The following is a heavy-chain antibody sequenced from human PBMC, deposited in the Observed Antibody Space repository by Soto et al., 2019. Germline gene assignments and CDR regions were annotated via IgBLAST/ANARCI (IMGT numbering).Heavy chain of an antibody. J-gene: IGHJ6*02. CDR2: ISYDGRDK. V-gene: IGHV3-30-3*01. CDR3: AREDNYYFYGMDV. CDR1: GFTVSTHA. Sequence: QVQLVESGGGVVQPRRSLRLSCAASGFTVSTHALHWVRQAPGKGLEWVAVISYDGRDKYYAESVKGRFTISRDSSKNTLYLQMTSLRAEDTAVYYCAREDNYYFYGMDVWGQGTTVTVSS.